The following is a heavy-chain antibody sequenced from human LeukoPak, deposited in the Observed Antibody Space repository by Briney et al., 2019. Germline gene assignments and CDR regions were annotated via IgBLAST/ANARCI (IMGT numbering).Heavy chain of an antibody. J-gene: IGHJ4*02. CDR1: GGSISSSTYY. CDR2: IYYSGST. V-gene: IGHV4-39*02. CDR3: ARLYHSSGDY. Sequence: SETLSLTCTVSGGSISSSTYYWGWIRQPPGKGLEWIGSIYYSGSTYYNPSLKSRVTISVDTSKNHFSLRLSSVTAADTALHYCARLYHSSGDYWGQGTLVTVSS. D-gene: IGHD3-22*01.